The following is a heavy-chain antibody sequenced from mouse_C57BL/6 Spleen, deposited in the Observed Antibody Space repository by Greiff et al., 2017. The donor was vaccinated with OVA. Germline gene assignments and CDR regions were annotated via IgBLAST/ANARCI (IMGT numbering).Heavy chain of an antibody. CDR1: GYTFTDYA. J-gene: IGHJ2*01. CDR3: TRPSSGYPDY. D-gene: IGHD3-2*02. V-gene: IGHV1-15*01. Sequence: QVQLKESGAELVRPGASVTLSCKASGYTFTDYAMYWVKQTPVHGLEWIGAIDPETGGTSYNQKFKGKAILTADKSSSTAYMELRSLTSEDSAVYYCTRPSSGYPDYWGQGTTLTVSS. CDR2: IDPETGGT.